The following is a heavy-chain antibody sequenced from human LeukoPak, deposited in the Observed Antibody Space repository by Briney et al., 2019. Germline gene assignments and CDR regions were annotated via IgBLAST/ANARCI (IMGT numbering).Heavy chain of an antibody. CDR1: GGTFSSYA. Sequence: SSVNVSCKASGGTFSSYAISWVRQAPGQGLEWMGGIIPIFGTANYAQKFQGRVTITADESTSTAYMELSSLRSEDTVVYYCARETITIFGVVISYMDVWGKGTTVTVSS. D-gene: IGHD3-3*01. V-gene: IGHV1-69*01. J-gene: IGHJ6*03. CDR3: ARETITIFGVVISYMDV. CDR2: IIPIFGTA.